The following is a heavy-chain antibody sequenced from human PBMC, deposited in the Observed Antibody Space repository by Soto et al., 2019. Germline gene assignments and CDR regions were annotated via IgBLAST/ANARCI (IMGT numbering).Heavy chain of an antibody. J-gene: IGHJ4*02. V-gene: IGHV1-69*02. CDR3: ASPRRFKYSSSDEDDYFDY. Sequence: QVQLVQSGAEVKKPGSSVKVSCKASGGTFSSYTISWVRQAPGQGLEWMGRIIPILGIANYAQKFQGRVTITADKSTSTAYMELSSLRSEDTAVYYCASPRRFKYSSSDEDDYFDYWAREPWSPSPQ. CDR2: IIPILGIA. CDR1: GGTFSSYT. D-gene: IGHD6-19*01.